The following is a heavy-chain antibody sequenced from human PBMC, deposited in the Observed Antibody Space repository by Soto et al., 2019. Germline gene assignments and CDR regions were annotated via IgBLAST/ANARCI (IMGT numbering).Heavy chain of an antibody. CDR1: SITCDEYA. CDR3: AREAVKQWLVPGGYFDY. D-gene: IGHD6-19*01. V-gene: IGHV3-9*01. CDR2: ISWNSGRI. J-gene: IGHJ4*02. Sequence: LRLSFAASSITCDEYAMHWVRQTQGKGMEWLSGISWNSGRIGYADSVKGRFTISRDNAKNSLYLQMHSLRAEDTAVYYCAREAVKQWLVPGGYFDYCGRGTLVTVSS.